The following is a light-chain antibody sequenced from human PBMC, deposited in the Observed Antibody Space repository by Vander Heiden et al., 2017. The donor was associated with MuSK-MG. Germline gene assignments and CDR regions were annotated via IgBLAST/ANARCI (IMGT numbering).Light chain of an antibody. V-gene: IGLV2-8*01. J-gene: IGLJ2*01. CDR3: SSYAGNSNLI. CDR2: AVS. CDR1: SSDVGGYNY. Sequence: QSALTQPPSASGSPGQSVTISCTGTSSDVGGYNYVSWYHQYPGTAPKLMIYAVSNRPSGVPDRFSGSKSGNTASLTVSGLQAEDEADYYCSSYAGNSNLIFGGGTKLTVL.